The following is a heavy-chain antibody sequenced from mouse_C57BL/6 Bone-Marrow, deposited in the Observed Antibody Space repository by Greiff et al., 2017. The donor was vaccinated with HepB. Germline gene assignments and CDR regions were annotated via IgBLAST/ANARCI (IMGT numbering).Heavy chain of an antibody. D-gene: IGHD2-3*01. CDR3: AREGFLYDGYLWFAY. Sequence: VQLQQPGAELVKPGASVKLSCKASGYTFTSYWMQWVKQRPGQGLEWIGEIDPSDSYTNYNQKFKGKATLTVDTSSSTAYMQLSSLTSEDSAVYYCAREGFLYDGYLWFAYWGQGTTLTVSS. CDR1: GYTFTSYW. V-gene: IGHV1-50*01. CDR2: IDPSDSYT. J-gene: IGHJ2*01.